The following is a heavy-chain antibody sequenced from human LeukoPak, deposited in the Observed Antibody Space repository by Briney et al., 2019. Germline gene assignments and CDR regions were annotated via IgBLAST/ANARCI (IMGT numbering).Heavy chain of an antibody. Sequence: GGSLRLSCVASGFTFSSYWLHWVRQAPGKGLVWVSRINSDGTTTSYEDSVKGRFTISSANAKNTLSLQMHIMRPKDKDAYYCLKGGQWLAPGYHFDYWGQGTLVIVAS. CDR2: INSDGTTT. D-gene: IGHD6-19*01. CDR3: LKGGQWLAPGYHFDY. V-gene: IGHV3-74*01. J-gene: IGHJ4*02. CDR1: GFTFSSYW.